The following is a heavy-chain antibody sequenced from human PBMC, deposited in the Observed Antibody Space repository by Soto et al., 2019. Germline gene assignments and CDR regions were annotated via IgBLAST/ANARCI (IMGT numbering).Heavy chain of an antibody. D-gene: IGHD1-26*01. Sequence: PGGSLRLSCAASGFTFDDYGMSWVRQVPGKGLEWVSRINSDGSSTSYADSVKGRFTISRDNAKNTLYLQMNSLRAEDTAVYYCARDPSRGSDWARYLDLWGRGTLVTVSS. CDR3: ARDPSRGSDWARYLDL. CDR1: GFTFDDYG. J-gene: IGHJ2*01. CDR2: INSDGSST. V-gene: IGHV3-74*01.